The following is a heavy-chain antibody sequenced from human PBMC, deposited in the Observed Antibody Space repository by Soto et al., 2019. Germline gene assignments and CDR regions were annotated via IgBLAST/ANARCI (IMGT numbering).Heavy chain of an antibody. Sequence: QVHLQESGPGLVKPSETLSLTCTVSGASIRSFFWTWIRQPPGRGLEWIGNIYYSVSINYNPSLKNRVTMSVDTSKNQFSLMLTSVTAADTAVYYCARPSGSYSYYYGMDVWGQGTTVTVSS. CDR2: IYYSVSI. CDR1: GASIRSFF. D-gene: IGHD1-26*01. CDR3: ARPSGSYSYYYGMDV. V-gene: IGHV4-59*01. J-gene: IGHJ6*02.